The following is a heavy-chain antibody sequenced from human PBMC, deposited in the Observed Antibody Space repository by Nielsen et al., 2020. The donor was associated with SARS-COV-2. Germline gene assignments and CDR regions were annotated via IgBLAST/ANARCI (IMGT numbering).Heavy chain of an antibody. CDR1: GFTFSSYA. CDR3: AKNPDRFDY. CDR2: ISGSGGST. J-gene: IGHJ4*02. V-gene: IGHV3-23*01. Sequence: GESLKISCAASGFTFSSYAMSWVRQAPGKGLERVSAISGSGGSTYYADSVKGRFTISRDNSKNTLYLQMNSLRAEDTAVYYCAKNPDRFDYWGQGTLVTVSS. D-gene: IGHD1-14*01.